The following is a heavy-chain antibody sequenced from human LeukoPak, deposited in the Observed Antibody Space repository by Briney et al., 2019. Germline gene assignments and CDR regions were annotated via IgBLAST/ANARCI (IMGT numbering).Heavy chain of an antibody. CDR1: GGTFSSYT. Sequence: SVKVSCKASGGTFSSYTISWVRQAPGQGLEWMGGIIPIFGTANYAQKFQGRVTITTDESTSTAYMELSSLRSEDTAVYYCAREGSEYSSFDYWGQGTLVTVSS. V-gene: IGHV1-69*05. CDR3: AREGSEYSSFDY. D-gene: IGHD6-6*01. CDR2: IIPIFGTA. J-gene: IGHJ4*02.